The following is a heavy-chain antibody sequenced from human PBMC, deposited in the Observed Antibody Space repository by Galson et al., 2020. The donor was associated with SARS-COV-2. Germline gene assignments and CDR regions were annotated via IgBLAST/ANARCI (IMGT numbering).Heavy chain of an antibody. Sequence: ASVKVSCKASGYTFTTHAISWLRQAPGQGLEWMGWISAYNGNTTYAQKLQGRVTMTTDTSTSTAYMELRSLRSDDTSVYYCARSNYDVWAGPYWREYFQHWGQGTLVTVSS. D-gene: IGHD3-3*01. V-gene: IGHV1-18*01. CDR1: GYTFTTHA. CDR2: ISAYNGNT. J-gene: IGHJ1*01. CDR3: ARSNYDVWAGPYWREYFQH.